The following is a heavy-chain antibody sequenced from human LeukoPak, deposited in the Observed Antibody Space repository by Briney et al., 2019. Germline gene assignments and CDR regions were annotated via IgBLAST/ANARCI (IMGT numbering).Heavy chain of an antibody. CDR1: GFTFDDYA. V-gene: IGHV3-20*01. J-gene: IGHJ4*02. Sequence: GGSLRLSCAASGFTFDDYAMKGVRQAPGKGGEGGSGINWNGGSTYYRDSVKGRFTISKHNAKTSLYLQMNSLRAEDTALYHCARVKGSGYRNSIDYWGQGTLVTVSS. CDR3: ARVKGSGYRNSIDY. CDR2: INWNGGST. D-gene: IGHD3-3*01.